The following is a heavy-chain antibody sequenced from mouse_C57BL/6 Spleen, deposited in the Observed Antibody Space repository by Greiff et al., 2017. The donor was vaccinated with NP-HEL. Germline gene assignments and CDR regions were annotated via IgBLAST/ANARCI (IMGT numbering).Heavy chain of an antibody. CDR2: INPNNGGT. Sequence: EVKLQQSGPELVKPGASVKIPCKASGYTFTDYNMDWVKQSHGKSLEWIGDINPNNGGTIYNQKFKGKATLTVYKSSSTAYMELRSLTSEDTAVYYCARPYYYGTAWFAYWGQGTLVTVSA. CDR3: ARPYYYGTAWFAY. CDR1: GYTFTDYN. J-gene: IGHJ3*01. D-gene: IGHD1-1*01. V-gene: IGHV1-18*01.